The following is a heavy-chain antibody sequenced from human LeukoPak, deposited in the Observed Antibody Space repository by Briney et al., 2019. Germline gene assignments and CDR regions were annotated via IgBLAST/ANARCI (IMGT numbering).Heavy chain of an antibody. CDR1: GFIFSSYG. CDR3: AARPYCTTATCPKTNWFDP. D-gene: IGHD2-8*01. V-gene: IGHV3-30*02. CDR2: IRYDGSDK. J-gene: IGHJ5*02. Sequence: GGSLRLSCAASGFIFSSYGMHWVRQAPGRGLEWVAFIRYDGSDKFYADSVKGRFTISRDNSKNTLYLQMSSLRADDTAVYYCAARPYCTTATCPKTNWFDPWGQGTLVTVSS.